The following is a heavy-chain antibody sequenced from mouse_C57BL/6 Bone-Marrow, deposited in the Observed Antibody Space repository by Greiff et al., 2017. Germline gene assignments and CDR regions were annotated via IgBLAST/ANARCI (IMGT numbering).Heavy chain of an antibody. Sequence: QVQLQQPGAELVKPGASVKLSCKASGYTFTSYWMHWVKQRPGQGLEWIGMIHPNSGSTNYNEKFKSKATLTVDKSSSTAYMQLSSLTSEDSAVYYWARLGVYYGSSDDYAMDYWGQGTSVTVSS. V-gene: IGHV1-64*01. CDR2: IHPNSGST. CDR3: ARLGVYYGSSDDYAMDY. J-gene: IGHJ4*01. D-gene: IGHD1-1*01. CDR1: GYTFTSYW.